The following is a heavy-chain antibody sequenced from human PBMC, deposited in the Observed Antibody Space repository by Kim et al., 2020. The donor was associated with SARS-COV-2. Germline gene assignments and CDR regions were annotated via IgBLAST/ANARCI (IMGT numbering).Heavy chain of an antibody. Sequence: SETLSLTCIASGVSITSHYWSWIRQPAGKGLEWIGLMHASGTTNYNPSLKSRVTMSVDRSKSHFSLNLGSVTAADTAVYYCARVGTTGWYLDYWGQGAL. CDR3: ARVGTTGWYLDY. D-gene: IGHD6-19*01. V-gene: IGHV4-4*07. CDR2: MHASGTT. CDR1: GVSITSHY. J-gene: IGHJ4*02.